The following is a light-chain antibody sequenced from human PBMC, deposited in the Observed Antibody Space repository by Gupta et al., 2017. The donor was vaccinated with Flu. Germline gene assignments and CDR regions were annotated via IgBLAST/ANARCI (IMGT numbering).Light chain of an antibody. CDR2: DAF. CDR1: QSVGDF. CDR3: QHRSDSRT. Sequence: EPVLTQSPATLSLSPGERATLSCRDSQSVGDFLAWYQQKPGQSPRLIIYDAFQSATGNPGRFSGSGSVKDFSLTSISRENKDTAVYYVQHRSDSRTFGQGTKVEI. V-gene: IGKV3-11*01. J-gene: IGKJ1*01.